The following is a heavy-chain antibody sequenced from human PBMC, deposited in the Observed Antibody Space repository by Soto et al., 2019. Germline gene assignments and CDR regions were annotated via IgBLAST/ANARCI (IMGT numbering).Heavy chain of an antibody. Sequence: SETLSLTCTVSGGAIRNSIYYWGWIRQPPGKGLEWIGTIYYDGSVAYSPSLKSRVTLSVDTSRNHFSVKINAVTAADTAVYFCARHRIAVAGPLDYWGQGTLVTVSS. V-gene: IGHV4-39*01. CDR3: ARHRIAVAGPLDY. D-gene: IGHD6-19*01. J-gene: IGHJ4*02. CDR2: IYYDGSV. CDR1: GGAIRNSIYY.